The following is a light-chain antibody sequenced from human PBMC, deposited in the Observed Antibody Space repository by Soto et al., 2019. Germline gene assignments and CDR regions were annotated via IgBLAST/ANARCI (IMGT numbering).Light chain of an antibody. CDR2: AAS. CDR1: QGISSY. CDR3: QQYYSYPQT. Sequence: AVRMTQSLSSLSASPEDRVTITCRASQGISSYLAWYQQKPGKAPKLLIYAASTLQSGVPSRFSGSGSGTDFTLTISCLQSEDFATYYCQQYYSYPQTFGQGTKVDIK. J-gene: IGKJ1*01. V-gene: IGKV1-8*01.